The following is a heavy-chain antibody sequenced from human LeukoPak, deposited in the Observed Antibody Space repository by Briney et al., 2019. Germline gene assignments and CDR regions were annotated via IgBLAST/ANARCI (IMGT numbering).Heavy chain of an antibody. CDR2: INPNSGGT. V-gene: IGHV1-2*02. CDR3: ARNRLAADYDSSGYQPYDY. J-gene: IGHJ4*02. D-gene: IGHD3-22*01. CDR1: GYTFTGYY. Sequence: GASVKVFCKASGYTFTGYYMHWVRPAPGQGLEWMGWINPNSGGTNYAQKFQGRVTMTRDTSISTAYMELSRLRSDDTAVYYCARNRLAADYDSSGYQPYDYWGQGTLVTVSS.